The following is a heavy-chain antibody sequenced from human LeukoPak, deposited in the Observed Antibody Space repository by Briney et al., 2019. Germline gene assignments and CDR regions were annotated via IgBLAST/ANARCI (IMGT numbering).Heavy chain of an antibody. V-gene: IGHV4-59*08. CDR1: GGSINSYY. CDR2: IYYSGST. CDR3: ARHGSAYALRN. Sequence: LETLSLTCTVSGGSINSYYWGWIRQPPRKGLEWIGYIYYSGSTNYNPSLKSRVTISVDTSKNQFSLKLSSVTAADTAVYYCARHGSAYALRNWGQGTLVTVSS. D-gene: IGHD2-2*01. J-gene: IGHJ4*02.